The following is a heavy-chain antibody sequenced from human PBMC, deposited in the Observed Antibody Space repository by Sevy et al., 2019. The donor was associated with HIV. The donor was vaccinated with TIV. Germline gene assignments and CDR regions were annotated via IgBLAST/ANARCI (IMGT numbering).Heavy chain of an antibody. D-gene: IGHD1-26*01. CDR1: GFTFSSYA. CDR3: ARDTGDSGSYYDAFDI. V-gene: IGHV3-64*01. Sequence: GESLKISRAASGFTFSSYAMHWVRQAPGKGLEYVSAISSNGGSTYYANSVKGRFTISRDNSKNTLYLQMGSLRAEDMAVYYCARDTGDSGSYYDAFDIWGQGTMVTISS. CDR2: ISSNGGST. J-gene: IGHJ3*02.